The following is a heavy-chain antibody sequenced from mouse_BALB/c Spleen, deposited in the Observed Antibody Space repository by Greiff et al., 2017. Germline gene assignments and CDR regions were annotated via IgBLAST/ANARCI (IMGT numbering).Heavy chain of an antibody. D-gene: IGHD1-1*01. CDR1: GYTFTSYW. V-gene: IGHV1S81*02. J-gene: IGHJ3*01. CDR3: ARGSSYYYWFAY. Sequence: QVQLQQPGAELVKPGASVKLSCKASGYTFTSYWMHWVKQRPGQGLEWIGDINPSNGRTNYNEKFKSKATLTVDKSPSTAYMQLSSLTSEDSAVYYCARGSSYYYWFAYWGQGTLVTVSA. CDR2: INPSNGRT.